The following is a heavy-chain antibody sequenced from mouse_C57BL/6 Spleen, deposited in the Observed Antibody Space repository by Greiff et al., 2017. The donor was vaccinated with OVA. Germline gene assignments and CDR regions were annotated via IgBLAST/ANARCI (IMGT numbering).Heavy chain of an antibody. V-gene: IGHV1-80*01. CDR1: GYAFSSYW. CDR2: IYPGDGDT. CDR3: ARWDDGYYYFDY. Sequence: QVQLQQSGAELVKPGASVKISCKASGYAFSSYWMNWVKQRPGKGLEWIGQIYPGDGDTNYNGKFKGKATLTADKSSSTAYMQLSSLTSEDSAVDFCARWDDGYYYFDYWGQGTTLTVSS. D-gene: IGHD2-3*01. J-gene: IGHJ2*01.